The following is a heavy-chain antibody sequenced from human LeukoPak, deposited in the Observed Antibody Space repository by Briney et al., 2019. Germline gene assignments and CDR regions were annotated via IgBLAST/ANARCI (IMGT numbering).Heavy chain of an antibody. CDR3: SSGWYFGY. J-gene: IGHJ4*02. D-gene: IGHD6-19*01. CDR1: GGTFSSYA. CDR2: ISAYNGNT. Sequence: GASVTVSCTASGGTFSSYAISWVRQAPGQGLEWMGWISAYNGNTNYAQKLQGRVTMTTDTSTSTAYMELRSLRSDDTAVYYCSSGWYFGYWGQGTLVTVSS. V-gene: IGHV1-18*01.